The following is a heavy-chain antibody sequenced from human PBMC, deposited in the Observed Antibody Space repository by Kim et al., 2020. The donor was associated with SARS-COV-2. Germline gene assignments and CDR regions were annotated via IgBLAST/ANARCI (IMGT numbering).Heavy chain of an antibody. V-gene: IGHV3-23*01. CDR1: GFTFSSYA. D-gene: IGHD3-22*01. J-gene: IGHJ3*02. CDR3: AKDLAWEDYYDSSGYYPNAFDI. Sequence: GGSLRLSCAASGFTFSSYAMSWVRQAPGKGLEWVSAISGSGGSTYYADSVKGRFTISRDNSKNTLYLQMNSLRAEDTAVYYCAKDLAWEDYYDSSGYYPNAFDIWGQGTMVTVSS. CDR2: ISGSGGST.